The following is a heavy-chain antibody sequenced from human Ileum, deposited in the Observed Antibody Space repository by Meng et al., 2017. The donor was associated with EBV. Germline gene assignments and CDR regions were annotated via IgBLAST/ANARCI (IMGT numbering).Heavy chain of an antibody. CDR2: FHYIGST. V-gene: IGHV4-30-4*01. Sequence: QGPLQESQPGAVVNSQDLSLTFPGSTCGLTSSGYYYSWIRQPPGKGSEWMWYFHYIGSTYYNASLKRRLTISLDTSNQVTLQMNSGTAASTAMYDCSRARFSTVLHDFDSWGQGILVTVSS. CDR3: SRARFSTVLHDFDS. D-gene: IGHD6-13*01. J-gene: IGHJ4*02. CDR1: TCGLTSSGYY.